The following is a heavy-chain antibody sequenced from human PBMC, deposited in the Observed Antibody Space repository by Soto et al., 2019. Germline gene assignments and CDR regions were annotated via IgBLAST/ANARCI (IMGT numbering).Heavy chain of an antibody. CDR3: NFSWSALVIEY. CDR2: ISSSDDSDDSGSDATT. D-gene: IGHD3-3*01. J-gene: IGHJ4*02. V-gene: IGHV3-48*03. CDR1: GFTFSSYE. Sequence: GGSLRLSCEASGFTFSSYEMTWVRQVPGKGLEWVSHISSSDDSDDSGSDATTYYADSVKGRFTISIDNAKKSLYLEMNSMSDEATAIYYRNFSWSALVIEYRGQGAMVTVYS.